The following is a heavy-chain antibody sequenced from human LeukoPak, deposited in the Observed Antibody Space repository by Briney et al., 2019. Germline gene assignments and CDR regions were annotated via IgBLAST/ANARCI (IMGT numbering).Heavy chain of an antibody. CDR2: IYLDGSET. Sequence: PGGSLRLSCAASGFTFSNHWLTWVSQGRGKGTEWVENIYLDGSETNYLASVKTRFTFSRDIAKNSLYLHINSLRAEDASLYYCARGHYGMDVWGQGTTVTVSS. V-gene: IGHV3-7*04. CDR3: ARGHYGMDV. J-gene: IGHJ6*02. CDR1: GFTFSNHW.